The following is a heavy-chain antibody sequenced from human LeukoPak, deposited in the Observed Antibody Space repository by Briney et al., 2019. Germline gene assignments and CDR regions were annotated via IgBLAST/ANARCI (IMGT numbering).Heavy chain of an antibody. D-gene: IGHD2-2*01. CDR2: IYYSGST. V-gene: IGHV4-31*03. CDR1: GGSISSGGYY. CDR3: ARDLIVVVPAAYYYHYGMDV. Sequence: PSETLSLTCTVSGGSISSGGYYWSWIRQHPGKGLEWIGYIYYSGSTYYNPSLKSRVTISVDTSKNQFSLKLSSVTAADTAVYYCARDLIVVVPAAYYYHYGMDVWGQGTTVTVSS. J-gene: IGHJ6*02.